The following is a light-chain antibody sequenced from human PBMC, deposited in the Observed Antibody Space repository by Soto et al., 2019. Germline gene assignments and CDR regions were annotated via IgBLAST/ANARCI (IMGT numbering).Light chain of an antibody. J-gene: IGKJ1*01. CDR2: GAS. Sequence: EIVLTQSPATLSLSPGERATLSCRASQSVSRYVAWYQQKPGQAPRLLIYGASTRATGTPARFSGSGSGTEFTLSIGSLQSEDFAVYYCQQYNDWPPTFGQGTKVDIK. CDR3: QQYNDWPPT. CDR1: QSVSRY. V-gene: IGKV3-15*01.